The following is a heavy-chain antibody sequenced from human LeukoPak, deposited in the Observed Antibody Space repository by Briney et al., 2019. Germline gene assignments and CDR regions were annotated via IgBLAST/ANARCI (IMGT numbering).Heavy chain of an antibody. CDR2: IYYSGST. V-gene: IGHV4-59*01. CDR1: GGSISSSY. CDR3: ARVSGYSQNWFDP. D-gene: IGHD5-12*01. Sequence: SETLSLTCTVSGGSISSSYWSWIRQPPGKGLEWIGYIYYSGSTNYNPSLKSRVTISVDTSKTQFSLKLTSVTAADTAVYYCARVSGYSQNWFDPWGQGTLVTVSS. J-gene: IGHJ5*02.